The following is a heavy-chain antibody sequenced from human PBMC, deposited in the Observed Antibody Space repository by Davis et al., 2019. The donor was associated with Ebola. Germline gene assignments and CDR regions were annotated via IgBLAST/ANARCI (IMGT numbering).Heavy chain of an antibody. CDR1: GYTFTDYH. J-gene: IGHJ3*02. CDR2: ISAYNGNT. CDR3: ARAANAFDI. D-gene: IGHD4/OR15-4a*01. Sequence: ASVKVSCKASGYTFTDYHAQWMRQAPGQGLEWMGWISAYNGNTNYAQKLQGRVTMTTDTSTSTAYMELRSLRSDDTAVYYCARAANAFDIWGQGTMVTVSS. V-gene: IGHV1-18*04.